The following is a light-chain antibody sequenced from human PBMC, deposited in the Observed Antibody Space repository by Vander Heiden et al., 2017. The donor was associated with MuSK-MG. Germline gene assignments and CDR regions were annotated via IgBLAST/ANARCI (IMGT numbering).Light chain of an antibody. CDR1: QGIISW. CDR2: KAS. J-gene: IGKJ1*01. V-gene: IGKV1-5*03. Sequence: DVQMTQSPSTLSASVGDTISITCRASQGIISWLAWYQQKPGKAPKLLIYKASTLESGVPSRFSGSRSVTEFTLSVNSLQPDDFATYYCQQDGNYPWTFGQGTKVEVK. CDR3: QQDGNYPWT.